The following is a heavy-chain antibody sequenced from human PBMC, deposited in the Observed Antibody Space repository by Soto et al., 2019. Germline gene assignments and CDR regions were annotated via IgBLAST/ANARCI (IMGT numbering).Heavy chain of an antibody. CDR3: ARGYSGYDCFDY. D-gene: IGHD5-12*01. J-gene: IGHJ4*02. CDR2: VSHSGST. Sequence: SETLSVTYAVSSGSISRTNWWSWVRQPPGKGLEWIGEVSHSGSTNYNPSLKSRVTISVDKSKNQFSLKLTSVTAADTAVYYCARGYSGYDCFDYWGQGTLVTVSS. V-gene: IGHV4-4*02. CDR1: SGSISRTNW.